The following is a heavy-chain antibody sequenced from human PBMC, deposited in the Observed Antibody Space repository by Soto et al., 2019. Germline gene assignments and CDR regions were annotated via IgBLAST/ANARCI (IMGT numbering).Heavy chain of an antibody. CDR3: AKNLGELRVSYYYGMDV. J-gene: IGHJ6*02. CDR1: GFTFSSYA. CDR2: ISGSGGST. Sequence: EVQLLESGGGLVQPGGSLRLSCAASGFTFSSYAMSWVRQAPGKGLEWVSAISGSGGSTYYADSVKGRFTISRDNSKNSLYLQMNSLRAEDTAVYDCAKNLGELRVSYYYGMDVWGQGTTVTVSS. D-gene: IGHD1-7*01. V-gene: IGHV3-23*01.